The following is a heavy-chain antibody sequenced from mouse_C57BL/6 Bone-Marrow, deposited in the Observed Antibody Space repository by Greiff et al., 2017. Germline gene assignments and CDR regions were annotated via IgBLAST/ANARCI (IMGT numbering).Heavy chain of an antibody. CDR2: TFYSGIT. CDR3: ARGGGLRQVPYAMDY. CDR1: GFSINSDCY. V-gene: IGHV3-3*01. D-gene: IGHD2-4*01. Sequence: ESGPSLVRPSQTLSLTCTVTGFSINSDCYWIWIRQFPGNKLEYIGYTFYSGITYYNPSLESRTYITRDTSKHQFSLKLSSVTTEDTATYYCARGGGLRQVPYAMDYWGQGTSVTVSS. J-gene: IGHJ4*01.